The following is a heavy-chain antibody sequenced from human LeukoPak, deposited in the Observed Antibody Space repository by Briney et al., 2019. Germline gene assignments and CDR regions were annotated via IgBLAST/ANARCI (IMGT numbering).Heavy chain of an antibody. CDR1: GYTFTNND. V-gene: IGHV1-8*01. D-gene: IGHD2-2*01. Sequence: GAGVNVSCKASGYTFTNNDINWVRQGTGQGGEWMGWMNLNSRNTGLAKKFQRRLTLTRNTSISTANMPMSRLRSDETAVYYCARGPSCSRISCPYWFDPRGQGTLVTVSS. CDR2: MNLNSRNT. J-gene: IGHJ5*02. CDR3: ARGPSCSRISCPYWFDP.